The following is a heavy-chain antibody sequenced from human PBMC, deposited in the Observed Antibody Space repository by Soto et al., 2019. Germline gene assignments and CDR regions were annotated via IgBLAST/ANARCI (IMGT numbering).Heavy chain of an antibody. CDR3: ARDQVYYYDSSGYYDY. Sequence: EVRLVESGGGVVQPGGSLRLSCAASGFTFSTSQMNWVRQAPGKGLEWLSYISSSGSSRYYADSVKGRFTISRDNSKNTLYLQMNSLRAEDTAVYYCARDQVYYYDSSGYYDYWGQGTLVTVSS. D-gene: IGHD3-22*01. CDR2: ISSSGSSR. V-gene: IGHV3-48*03. J-gene: IGHJ4*02. CDR1: GFTFSTSQ.